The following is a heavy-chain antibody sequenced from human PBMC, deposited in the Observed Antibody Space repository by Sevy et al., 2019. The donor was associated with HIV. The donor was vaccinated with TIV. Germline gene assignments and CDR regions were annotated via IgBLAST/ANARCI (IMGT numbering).Heavy chain of an antibody. D-gene: IGHD6-19*01. V-gene: IGHV3-23*01. CDR2: ISGSGGST. J-gene: IGHJ4*02. CDR3: AKDGSGWYNYFDS. Sequence: GGSLRLSCAASGFTFSSYAMSWVRQAPGKGLEWVSAISGSGGSTYYADSVKGRFTISRDKSKNTLYLQMNSLRAEDTAVYYCAKDGSGWYNYFDSWGQGTLVTVSS. CDR1: GFTFSSYA.